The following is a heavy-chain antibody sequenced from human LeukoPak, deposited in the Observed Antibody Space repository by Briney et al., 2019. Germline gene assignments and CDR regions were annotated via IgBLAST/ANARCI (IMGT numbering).Heavy chain of an antibody. CDR1: GFTLSSFW. J-gene: IGHJ4*02. V-gene: IGHV3-74*01. CDR3: ARRSGTYHFDY. D-gene: IGHD1-26*01. Sequence: GGSLRLSCAASGFTLSSFWMHWVRQAPGKGLVCVSRIKSDGSSASYADSVKGRFTITRDNAKNTLYLQMNSLRVEDTAVYYCARRSGTYHFDYWGQGTLVTVSS. CDR2: IKSDGSSA.